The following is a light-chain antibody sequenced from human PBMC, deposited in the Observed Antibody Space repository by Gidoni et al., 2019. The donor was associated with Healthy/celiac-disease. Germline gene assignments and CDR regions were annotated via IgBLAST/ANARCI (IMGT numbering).Light chain of an antibody. J-gene: IGKJ4*01. CDR3: QQSYSTPST. CDR1: QSISSY. CDR2: AAS. Sequence: DIPLTQSPSSLSASVGDRVTITCRASQSISSYLNWYQQKPGKAPKLLIYAASSLQSGVPSRFSGSGSGTDFTLTISSLQPEDFATYYCQQSYSTPSTFGGXTKVEIK. V-gene: IGKV1-39*01.